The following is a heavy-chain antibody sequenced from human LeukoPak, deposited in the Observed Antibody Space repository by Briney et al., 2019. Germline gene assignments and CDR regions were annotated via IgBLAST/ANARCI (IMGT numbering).Heavy chain of an antibody. Sequence: GGSLRLSCAASGFTFSSYSMNWVRQAPGKGLEWVSSISSSSYIYYADSVKGRFTISRDNAKNSLYLQMNSLRAEDTAVYYCARERGAYDFWSGYAEPHDAFDIWGQGTMVTVSS. J-gene: IGHJ3*02. CDR1: GFTFSSYS. V-gene: IGHV3-21*01. CDR3: ARERGAYDFWSGYAEPHDAFDI. D-gene: IGHD3-3*01. CDR2: ISSSSYI.